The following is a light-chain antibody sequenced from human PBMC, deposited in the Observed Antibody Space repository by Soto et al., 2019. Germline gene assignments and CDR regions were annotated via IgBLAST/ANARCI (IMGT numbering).Light chain of an antibody. V-gene: IGLV2-14*01. CDR1: SSDVGGYNY. CDR3: SSYTSSSTHNYV. Sequence: QSVLTQPASVSGSPGQSITISCTGTSSDVGGYNYVSWYQQHPGKAPKLMIYEVGNRPSGVSNRFSGSKSGNTASLTISGLQAEDEADYYCSSYTSSSTHNYVFGTGTKVTVL. CDR2: EVG. J-gene: IGLJ1*01.